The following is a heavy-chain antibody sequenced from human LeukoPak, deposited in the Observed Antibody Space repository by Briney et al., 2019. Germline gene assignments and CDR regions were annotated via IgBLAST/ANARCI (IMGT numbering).Heavy chain of an antibody. V-gene: IGHV4-59*01. CDR1: GDSISRYY. CDR3: ARGRSSGWYRG. CDR2: IYYSGST. J-gene: IGHJ4*02. Sequence: PSETLSLTCTVSGDSISRYYWSWIRQPPGKGLEWIGYIYYSGSTNYNPSLKSRVTISVDTSKNQLSLKLSSVTAADTAVYYCARGRSSGWYRGWGQGTLVTVSS. D-gene: IGHD6-19*01.